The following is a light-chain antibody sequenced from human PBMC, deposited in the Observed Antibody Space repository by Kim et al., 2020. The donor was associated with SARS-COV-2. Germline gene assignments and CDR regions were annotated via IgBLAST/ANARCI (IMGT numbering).Light chain of an antibody. CDR1: QSVARN. J-gene: IGKJ3*01. Sequence: SPGESATLSSRASQSVARNLAWGQQKPGQAPRLVIYGASTRATGVPARVSGSGYGTEFTLTNSSLQSEDFAVYYCQQYNNWPPLTFGPGTKVDIK. CDR3: QQYNNWPPLT. CDR2: GAS. V-gene: IGKV3-15*01.